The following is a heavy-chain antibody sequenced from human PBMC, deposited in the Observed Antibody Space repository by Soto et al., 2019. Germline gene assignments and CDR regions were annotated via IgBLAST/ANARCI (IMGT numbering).Heavy chain of an antibody. CDR3: ARRDDSETFDI. J-gene: IGHJ3*02. Sequence: GVLGPVCAASGLSVTANYMTWVRQAPGKGLEWLSIIYRGGGTYYADSLKGRAIISRDGSRNMVFLQMNSLTAEDAGVYYCARRDDSETFDIWGRGTAVNVSS. V-gene: IGHV3-53*01. CDR1: GLSVTANY. CDR2: IYRGGGT. D-gene: IGHD5-18*01.